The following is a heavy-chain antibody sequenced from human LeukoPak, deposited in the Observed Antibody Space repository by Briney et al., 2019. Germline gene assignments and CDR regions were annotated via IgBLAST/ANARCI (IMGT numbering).Heavy chain of an antibody. Sequence: GASVKVSCKASGGTFSSYAISWVRQAPGQGLEWMGGIIPIFGTANYAQKFQGRVTITADKSTSTAYMELSSLRSEDTAVYYCARVLYSSGWYGEYWGQGTLVTVSS. CDR3: ARVLYSSGWYGEY. CDR2: IIPIFGTA. J-gene: IGHJ4*02. CDR1: GGTFSSYA. V-gene: IGHV1-69*06. D-gene: IGHD6-19*01.